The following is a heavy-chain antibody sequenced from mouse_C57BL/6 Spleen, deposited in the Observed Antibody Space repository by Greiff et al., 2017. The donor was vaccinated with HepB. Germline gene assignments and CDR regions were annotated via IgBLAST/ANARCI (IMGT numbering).Heavy chain of an antibody. CDR1: GYTFTDYE. CDR2: IDPETGGT. CDR3: TRGPLTGTGCFDV. D-gene: IGHD4-1*01. J-gene: IGHJ1*03. V-gene: IGHV1-15*01. Sequence: VQLQQSGAELVRPGASVTLSCKASGYTFTDYEMHWVKQTPVHGLEWIGAIDPETGGTAYNQKFKGKATLTADKSSSTAYMELRSLTSEDSAVYYCTRGPLTGTGCFDVWGTGTTVTVSS.